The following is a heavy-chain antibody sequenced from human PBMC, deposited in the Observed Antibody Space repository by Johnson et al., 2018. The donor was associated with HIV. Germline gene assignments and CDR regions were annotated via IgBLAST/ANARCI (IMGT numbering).Heavy chain of an antibody. CDR1: GFTFSSYD. J-gene: IGHJ3*02. Sequence: VQLVESGGGLVQPGGSLRLSCAASGFTFSSYDMHWVRQATGKGLEWVSAIATAGDTYSPVSFKGRFTISRENAKNSLYLQMNSLRAGDTAVYYCARGDCSSTSCYGDAFDIWGQGTMVTVSS. CDR2: IATAGDT. V-gene: IGHV3-13*01. D-gene: IGHD2-2*01. CDR3: ARGDCSSTSCYGDAFDI.